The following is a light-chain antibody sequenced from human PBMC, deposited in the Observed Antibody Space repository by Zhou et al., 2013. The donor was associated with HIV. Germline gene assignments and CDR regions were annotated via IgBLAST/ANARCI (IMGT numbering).Light chain of an antibody. CDR2: GAS. CDR3: QQYGSSRT. Sequence: EIVLTQSPGIVSLSPGERATLSCRASQTVSSNFLAWYQQRPGQAPRLLIYGASSRASGIPDRFSGSGSGTDFTLTIDRLEPEDFAVYYCQQYGSSRTFGQGTEGGNQT. V-gene: IGKV3-20*01. CDR1: QTVSSNF. J-gene: IGKJ1*01.